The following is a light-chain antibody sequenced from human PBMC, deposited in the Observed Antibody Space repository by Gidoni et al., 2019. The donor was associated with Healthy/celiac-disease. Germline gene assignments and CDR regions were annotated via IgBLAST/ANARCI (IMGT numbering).Light chain of an antibody. CDR2: EVS. Sequence: QSALTQPPSASGSPGQSVTISCTGTSSDVGGYNYVSLYQQHPGKAPQLMLYEVSKRPSGVPDRFSGSKSGNTASLTVSGLQAEDEADYYCSSYAGSNNYVFGTGTKVTVL. V-gene: IGLV2-8*01. CDR1: SSDVGGYNY. J-gene: IGLJ1*01. CDR3: SSYAGSNNYV.